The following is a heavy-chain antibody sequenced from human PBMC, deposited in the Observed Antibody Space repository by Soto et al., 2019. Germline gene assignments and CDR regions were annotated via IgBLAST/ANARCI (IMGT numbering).Heavy chain of an antibody. D-gene: IGHD2-8*01. Sequence: PSETLSLTCIVSGISISPYYWSWVRQPPGKGLEWIGYIIYNGNSNYNPSLESRVTLSLDTSKNQFSLELKSVTAADTAVYYCATLHSYGVDYWGQGTLVTVSS. CDR1: GISISPYY. CDR3: ATLHSYGVDY. V-gene: IGHV4-59*08. J-gene: IGHJ4*02. CDR2: IIYNGNS.